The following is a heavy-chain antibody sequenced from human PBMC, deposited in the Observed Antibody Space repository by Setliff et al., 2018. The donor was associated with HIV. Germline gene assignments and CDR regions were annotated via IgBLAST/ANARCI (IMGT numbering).Heavy chain of an antibody. V-gene: IGHV4-4*08. Sequence: SETLSLTCTLSGGSMSSYYWTWIRQPPGKGLEWIGYVYTSGISNYNSSLRSRVVISLDTSKNQFSLKLGSVTAADTAVYYCARAISTPSYYYHMDVWGTGTPVTVSS. CDR2: VYTSGIS. CDR3: ARAISTPSYYYHMDV. J-gene: IGHJ6*03. D-gene: IGHD3-10*01. CDR1: GGSMSSYY.